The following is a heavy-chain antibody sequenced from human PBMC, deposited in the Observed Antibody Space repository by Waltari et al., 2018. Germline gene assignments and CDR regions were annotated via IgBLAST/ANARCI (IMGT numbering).Heavy chain of an antibody. CDR3: AIGGVETSWYWRY. Sequence: EVQVVESGGGLVQPGGSLRLYCAASGLTLRSSWMTWVRQAPGKGLEWVANIKTDGIETYYVDSVKGRFTISRDNTKNSLYLQMSSLRAEDTAVYYCAIGGVETSWYWRYWGQGTLVTVSS. CDR1: GLTLRSSW. V-gene: IGHV3-7*01. J-gene: IGHJ4*02. D-gene: IGHD6-13*01. CDR2: IKTDGIET.